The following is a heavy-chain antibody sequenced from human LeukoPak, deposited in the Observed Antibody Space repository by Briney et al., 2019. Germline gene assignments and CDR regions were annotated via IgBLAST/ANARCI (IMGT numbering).Heavy chain of an antibody. V-gene: IGHV3-21*01. CDR3: ARGYCSGGSCYSNDY. CDR2: ISSSSSYI. J-gene: IGHJ4*02. CDR1: GFTFSSYS. Sequence: GGSLRLSCAASGFTFSSYSMNWVRQAPGKGLEWVSSISSSSSYIYYADSVKGRFTISGDNAKNSLYLQMNSLRAEDTAVYYCARGYCSGGSCYSNDYWGQGTLVTVSS. D-gene: IGHD2-15*01.